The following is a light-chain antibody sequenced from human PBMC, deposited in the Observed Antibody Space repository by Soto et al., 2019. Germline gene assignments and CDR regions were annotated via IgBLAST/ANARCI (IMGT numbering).Light chain of an antibody. V-gene: IGKV1-33*01. J-gene: IGKJ2*01. CDR3: QQFDHLPMYT. Sequence: DIQMTQSPSSLSASVGDRVTITCQASQDISNSLNWYQQKPGKAPKLLIYDASTLETGVPSRFSGSGSGTDFTFSISSLQTEDIATYYCQQFDHLPMYTFGQGTKLEIK. CDR1: QDISNS. CDR2: DAS.